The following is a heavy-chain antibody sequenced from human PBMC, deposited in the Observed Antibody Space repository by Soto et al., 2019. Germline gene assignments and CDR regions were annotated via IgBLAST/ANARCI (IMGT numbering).Heavy chain of an antibody. CDR3: ARDDVLCDGGRCYGISLDV. V-gene: IGHV3-66*01. D-gene: IGHD2-15*01. CDR2: IQSGGTT. J-gene: IGHJ6*04. Sequence: EVQLVESGGGLVQPGGSLRLSCAASGFTVSSNYMTWVRQAPGKGLEWVSVIQSGGTTYYADSVKGRFTISRDTSENTLHLQIDSLRGEDSAVYYCARDDVLCDGGRCYGISLDVWGKGTTVTVSS. CDR1: GFTVSSNY.